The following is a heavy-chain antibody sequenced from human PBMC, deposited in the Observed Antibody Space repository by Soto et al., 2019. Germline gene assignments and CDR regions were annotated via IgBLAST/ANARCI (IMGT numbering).Heavy chain of an antibody. CDR2: ISAYNGNT. D-gene: IGHD6-13*01. J-gene: IGHJ6*02. CDR3: ARGVAAAHPGLDDYGMDV. Sequence: QVQLVQSGAEVKKPGASVKVSCKASGYTFTSYGISWVRQAPGQGLEWMGWISAYNGNTNYALKLQGRVTMTTDTSTSTAYMELRSLRSDDTAVYYCARGVAAAHPGLDDYGMDVWGQGTTVTVSS. V-gene: IGHV1-18*01. CDR1: GYTFTSYG.